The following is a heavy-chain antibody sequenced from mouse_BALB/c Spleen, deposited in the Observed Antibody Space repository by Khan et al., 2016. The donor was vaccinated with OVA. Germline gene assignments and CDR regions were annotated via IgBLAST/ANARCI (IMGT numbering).Heavy chain of an antibody. D-gene: IGHD2-14*01. Sequence: VQLVESGAELARPGASVKMSCKASGYTFTSYTIHWIKKRPGQGLEWIGYINTSNGYTYYNQKFKDKATLTTDKSSTTAYLQLSSLTSDDSAVYNCVRDGAYHRNDGWFAYWGQGTLVTVSA. CDR3: VRDGAYHRNDGWFAY. CDR1: GYTFTSYT. J-gene: IGHJ3*01. V-gene: IGHV1-4*01. CDR2: INTSNGYT.